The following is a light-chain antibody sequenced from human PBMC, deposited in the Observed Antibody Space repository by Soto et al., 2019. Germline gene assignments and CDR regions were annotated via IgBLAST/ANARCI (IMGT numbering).Light chain of an antibody. V-gene: IGLV2-23*01. J-gene: IGLJ3*02. Sequence: QSALTQPASVSGSPGQSITISCTGTSSDVGSYNLVSWYQQHPGNAPKLMIYEGSKRPSGVSNRFFGSKSGNTGSLTISGLQDEDEAAYYCCSFARGSTLVFGGGTQLTVL. CDR3: CSFARGSTLV. CDR1: SSDVGSYNL. CDR2: EGS.